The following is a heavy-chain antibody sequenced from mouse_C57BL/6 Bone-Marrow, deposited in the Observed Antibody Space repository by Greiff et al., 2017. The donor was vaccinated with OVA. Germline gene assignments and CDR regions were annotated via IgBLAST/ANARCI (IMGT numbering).Heavy chain of an antibody. J-gene: IGHJ3*01. CDR3: TTWGGYYDWFAY. CDR2: IDPEDGDT. D-gene: IGHD2-3*01. V-gene: IGHV14-1*01. CDR1: GFNIKDYY. Sequence: VQLQQSGAELVRPGASVKLSCTASGFNIKDYYVHWVKQRPEQGLEWIGRIDPEDGDTEYAPKFQGKATMTADTSSNTAYLQLSSLTSEDTAVYYCTTWGGYYDWFAYWGQGTLVTVSA.